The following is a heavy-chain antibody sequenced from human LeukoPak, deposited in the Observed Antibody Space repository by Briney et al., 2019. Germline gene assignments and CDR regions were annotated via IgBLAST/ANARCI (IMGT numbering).Heavy chain of an antibody. Sequence: SETLSLTCAVYGGSFSGYYWSWIRQPPGKGLEWIGEINHSGSTNYNPSLTSRVTISVDTSKNQFSLKLSSVTAADTAVYYCARGSSGWYYYYYYMDVWGKGTTVTISS. D-gene: IGHD6-19*01. CDR1: GGSFSGYY. CDR3: ARGSSGWYYYYYYMDV. CDR2: INHSGST. J-gene: IGHJ6*03. V-gene: IGHV4-34*01.